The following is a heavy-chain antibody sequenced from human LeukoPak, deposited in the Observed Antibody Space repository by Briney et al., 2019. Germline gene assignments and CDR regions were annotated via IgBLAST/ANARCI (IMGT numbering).Heavy chain of an antibody. CDR3: ARPQSSSGYYWPFDD. CDR1: GFTFSSYA. V-gene: IGHV3-30*04. D-gene: IGHD3-22*01. Sequence: GGSLRLSCAASGFTFSSYAMHWVRQAPGKGLEWVAVISYDGSNKYYADSVKGRFTISRDNSKNTLYLQMNSLRAEDTAVYYCARPQSSSGYYWPFDDWGQGTLVTVSS. CDR2: ISYDGSNK. J-gene: IGHJ4*02.